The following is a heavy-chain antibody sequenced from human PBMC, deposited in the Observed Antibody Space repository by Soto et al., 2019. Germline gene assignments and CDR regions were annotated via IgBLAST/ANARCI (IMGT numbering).Heavy chain of an antibody. V-gene: IGHV4-39*01. CDR3: AGNTPSGYTDY. CDR1: GGSISSSNFN. D-gene: IGHD5-12*01. J-gene: IGHJ4*02. Sequence: SETLSLTCTISGGSISSSNFNWDWIRQPPGKGLEWIGGISYSGTTYDNPSLKSRVTMSVDTSKNQLYLKLSSVTAADTAVYYCAGNTPSGYTDYWGQGARVTVSS. CDR2: ISYSGTT.